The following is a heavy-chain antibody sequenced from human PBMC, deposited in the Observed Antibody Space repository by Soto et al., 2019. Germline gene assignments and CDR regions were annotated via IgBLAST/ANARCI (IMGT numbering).Heavy chain of an antibody. Sequence: QVQLQESGPGLVKPSQTLSLTCTVSGASVNSGDFHWSWIRQRPGAGLEWIGYIFFSGNTYYNPSLRGRLTLSMDTSKNLFSLMLTSMTAAESAVYYCTKDSPPPPYFSYFGMDVWGQGTTVTVSS. CDR2: IFFSGNT. CDR3: TKDSPPPPYFSYFGMDV. CDR1: GASVNSGDFH. J-gene: IGHJ6*02. V-gene: IGHV4-31*03.